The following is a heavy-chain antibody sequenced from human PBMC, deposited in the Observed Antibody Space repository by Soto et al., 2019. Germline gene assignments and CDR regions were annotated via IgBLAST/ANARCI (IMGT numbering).Heavy chain of an antibody. CDR3: ARDGPITIFSEYYFDY. CDR1: GFTFSSYS. CDR2: ISSSSIYI. V-gene: IGHV3-21*01. D-gene: IGHD3-9*01. J-gene: IGHJ4*02. Sequence: GGSLRLSCAASGFTFSSYSMNWVRQAPGKGLEWVSSISSSSIYIYYADSVKGRFTISRDNAKNSLYLQMNSLRAEDTAVYYCARDGPITIFSEYYFDYWGQGTLVTVSS.